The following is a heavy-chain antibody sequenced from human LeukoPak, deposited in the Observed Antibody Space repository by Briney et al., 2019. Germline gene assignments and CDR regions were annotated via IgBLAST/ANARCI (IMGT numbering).Heavy chain of an antibody. J-gene: IGHJ6*02. D-gene: IGHD6-13*01. CDR2: IYSGGST. CDR3: ARDLPAAGFYYYGMDV. CDR1: GFTVSSNY. Sequence: GGSLRLSCAASGFTVSSNYMSWVRQAPGKGLEWVSVIYSGGSTYYADSVKGRFTISRHNTKNTLYLQMNSLRAEDTAVYSCARDLPAAGFYYYGMDVWGQGTTVTVSS. V-gene: IGHV3-53*04.